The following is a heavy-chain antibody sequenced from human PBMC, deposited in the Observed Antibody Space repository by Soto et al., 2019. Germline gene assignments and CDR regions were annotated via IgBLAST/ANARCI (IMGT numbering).Heavy chain of an antibody. CDR2: INHSGST. D-gene: IGHD4-4*01. J-gene: IGHJ6*02. V-gene: IGHV4-34*01. CDR1: CGSFSGYY. CDR3: ARGHYSRYYYGMDV. Sequence: SETLSLTCAVYCGSFSGYYWSWIRQPPGKGLEWIGEINHSGSTNYNPSLKSRVTISVDTSKNQFSLKLSSVTAADTAVYYCARGHYSRYYYGMDVWGQGTTVTVSS.